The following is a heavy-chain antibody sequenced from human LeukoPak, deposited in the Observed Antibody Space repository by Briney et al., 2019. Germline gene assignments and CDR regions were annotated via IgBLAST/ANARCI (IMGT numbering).Heavy chain of an antibody. D-gene: IGHD6-6*01. V-gene: IGHV1-58*01. CDR2: IVVGSGNT. CDR3: AADPYYSSSSNFFPPFDY. J-gene: IGHJ4*02. Sequence: ASVKVSCKASGFTFTSSAVQWVRQARGQRLGWIGWIVVGSGNTNYAQKFQERVTITRDMSTSTAYMELSSLRSEDTAVYYCAADPYYSSSSNFFPPFDYWGQGTLVTVSS. CDR1: GFTFTSSA.